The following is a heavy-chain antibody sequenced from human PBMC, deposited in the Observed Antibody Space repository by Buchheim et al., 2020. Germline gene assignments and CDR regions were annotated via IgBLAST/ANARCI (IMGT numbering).Heavy chain of an antibody. V-gene: IGHV3-30*04. CDR2: ISYDGSNK. CDR3: ARGIGDVLRFLEWLPHYGMDV. D-gene: IGHD3-3*01. J-gene: IGHJ6*02. CDR1: GFTFSSYA. Sequence: QVQLVESGGGVVQPGRSLRLSCAASGFTFSSYAMHWVRQAPGKGLEWVAVISYDGSNKYYVDSVKGRFTISRDNSKNTLYLQMNSLRAEDTAVYYCARGIGDVLRFLEWLPHYGMDVWGQGTT.